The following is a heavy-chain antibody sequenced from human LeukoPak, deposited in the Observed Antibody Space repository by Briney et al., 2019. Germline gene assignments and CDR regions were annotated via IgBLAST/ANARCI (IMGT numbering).Heavy chain of an antibody. D-gene: IGHD6-19*01. CDR1: GFTFTSYW. CDR2: IKQDGNER. V-gene: IGHV3-7*01. CDR3: AGSGWQVYFDY. Sequence: PGGSLRLSCAASGFTFTSYWMSWVRQARGKGLEWVANIKQDGNERYYVDSVKGRFTISRDNAKNSLYLQMNSLRADDTGVYYCAGSGWQVYFDYWGQGTLVTVSS. J-gene: IGHJ4*02.